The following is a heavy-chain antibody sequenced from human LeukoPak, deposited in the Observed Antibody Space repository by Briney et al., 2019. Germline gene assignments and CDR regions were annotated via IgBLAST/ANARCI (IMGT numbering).Heavy chain of an antibody. D-gene: IGHD2-8*02. J-gene: IGHJ4*02. CDR3: ARDTDRGGYFDY. CDR1: GYTFTDYY. CDR2: INPNSGGT. Sequence: ASVKVSCKASGYTFTDYYMHWVRQAPGQGLEWMGWINPNSGGTNYAQKFQGRVTMTRDTSISTAYMELSRLRSDDTAVYYCARDTDRGGYFDYWGQGTLVTVSS. V-gene: IGHV1-2*02.